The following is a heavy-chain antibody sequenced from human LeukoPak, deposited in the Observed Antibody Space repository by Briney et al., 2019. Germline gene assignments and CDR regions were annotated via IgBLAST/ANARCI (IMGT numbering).Heavy chain of an antibody. Sequence: GGSLRLSCAASGFTFSSYSMNWVRQAPGKGLEWVSSISSSSSYIYYADSVKGRFTISRDNAKNSLYLQMNSLRAEDTAVYYCARDSGYEDVGFDYWGQGTLVTVSS. CDR3: ARDSGYEDVGFDY. CDR1: GFTFSSYS. CDR2: ISSSSSYI. V-gene: IGHV3-21*01. J-gene: IGHJ4*02. D-gene: IGHD5-12*01.